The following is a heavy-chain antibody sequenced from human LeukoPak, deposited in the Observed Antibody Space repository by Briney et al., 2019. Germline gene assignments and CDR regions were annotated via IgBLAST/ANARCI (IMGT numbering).Heavy chain of an antibody. V-gene: IGHV3-7*03. J-gene: IGHJ4*02. Sequence: PGGSLRLSCAASGFTFGAYYMSWVRQAPGKGLEWVSHIWGGGRETYYADSLRGRFIIFRDTDRTSVSLQMNSRSAEDTGVYYCGRESAVGYGSFDYWGQGTLVTVSS. D-gene: IGHD6-19*01. CDR3: GRESAVGYGSFDY. CDR2: IWGGGRET. CDR1: GFTFGAYY.